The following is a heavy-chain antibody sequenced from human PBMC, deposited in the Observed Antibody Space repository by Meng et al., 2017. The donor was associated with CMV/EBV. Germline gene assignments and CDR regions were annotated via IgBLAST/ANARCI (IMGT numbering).Heavy chain of an antibody. J-gene: IGHJ4*02. CDR3: ARAGDYGGRGYFDY. CDR1: GGTFSSKA. CDR2: IIPIFGTA. Sequence: QVQRVQSGAEVTKPGSLGKVSCKGSGGTFSSKAISWVRQAPGQGLEWMGGIIPIFGTANYAQKFQGRVTITADESTSTAYMELSSLRSEDTAVYYCARAGDYGGRGYFDYWGQGTLVTVSS. V-gene: IGHV1-69*12. D-gene: IGHD4-23*01.